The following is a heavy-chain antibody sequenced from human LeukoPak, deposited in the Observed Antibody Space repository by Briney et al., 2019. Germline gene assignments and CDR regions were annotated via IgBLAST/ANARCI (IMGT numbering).Heavy chain of an antibody. CDR1: GFTFSDYY. Sequence: GGSLRLSCAVSGFTFSDYYMSWIRQAPGKGLEWVSYISSGDSIMYYADSVKGRFTISRDNSKNTLYLQMNSLRAEDTAVYYCAKDGGSYPHYFDYWGQGTLVTVSS. D-gene: IGHD1-26*01. J-gene: IGHJ4*02. CDR2: ISSGDSIM. V-gene: IGHV3-11*01. CDR3: AKDGGSYPHYFDY.